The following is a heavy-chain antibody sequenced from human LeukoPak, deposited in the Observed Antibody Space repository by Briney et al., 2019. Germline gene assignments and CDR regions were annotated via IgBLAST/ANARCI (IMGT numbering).Heavy chain of an antibody. CDR3: ARAPITSPFYFDY. D-gene: IGHD2-2*01. CDR2: VNWSGGST. CDR1: GFAFDEHG. V-gene: IGHV3-20*04. Sequence: GGSLRLSCTASGFAFDEHGMSWVRPVPGKGLEWVSGVNWSGGSTGCADPLRGRFTISRDNAKNSLYLQMDSLRAEDTALYYCARAPITSPFYFDYWGQGTLVTVSS. J-gene: IGHJ4*02.